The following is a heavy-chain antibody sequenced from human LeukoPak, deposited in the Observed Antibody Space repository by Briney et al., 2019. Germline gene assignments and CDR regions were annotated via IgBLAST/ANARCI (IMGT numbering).Heavy chain of an antibody. Sequence: PSETLSLTCAVYGGSFSGYHWSWIRQPPGKGLEWIGEINHSGSTNYNPSLKSRVTISVDTSKNQFSLKLSSVTAADTAVYYCAGSFGSYEPYWGQGTLVTVSS. J-gene: IGHJ4*02. V-gene: IGHV4-34*01. D-gene: IGHD1-26*01. CDR1: GGSFSGYH. CDR2: INHSGST. CDR3: AGSFGSYEPY.